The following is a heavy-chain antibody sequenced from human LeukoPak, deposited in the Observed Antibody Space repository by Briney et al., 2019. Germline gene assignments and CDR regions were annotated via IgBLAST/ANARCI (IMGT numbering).Heavy chain of an antibody. V-gene: IGHV3-48*01. CDR3: ARGTVRGVIMVD. D-gene: IGHD3-10*01. J-gene: IGHJ4*02. CDR2: ISSSSSTI. CDR1: GFTFSSYS. Sequence: GGSLRLSCAASGFTFSSYSMNWVRQAPGKGLEWVSYISSSSSTIYYADSVKGRFTISRDNSKNTLYLQMNSLRAEDTAVYHCARGTVRGVIMVDWGQGTLVTVSS.